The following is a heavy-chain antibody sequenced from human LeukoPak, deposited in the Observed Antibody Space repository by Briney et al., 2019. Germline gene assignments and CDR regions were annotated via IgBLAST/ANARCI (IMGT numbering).Heavy chain of an antibody. CDR1: GFTFSSYG. Sequence: GRALRLSCAASGFTFSSYGMHWDRQAPGRGGEGGAVIWYDGSNKYYADSVNGRFTISRDNSKTTLYLQMTSLRAEDTAVSYCARTALVVGDSFFVPSHWGQGTLVTVSS. CDR3: ARTALVVGDSFFVPSH. CDR2: IWYDGSNK. D-gene: IGHD4-17*01. J-gene: IGHJ4*02. V-gene: IGHV3-33*01.